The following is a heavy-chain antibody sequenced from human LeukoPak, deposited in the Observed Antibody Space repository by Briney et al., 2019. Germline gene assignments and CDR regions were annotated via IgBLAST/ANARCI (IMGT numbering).Heavy chain of an antibody. V-gene: IGHV4-4*02. D-gene: IGHD5-18*01. CDR2: IYHSGST. CDR1: GGSISSSNW. CDR3: ARAGLRVQLWYPLFDY. J-gene: IGHJ4*02. Sequence: SETLSLTCAVSGGSISSSNWWSWVRQPPGKGLEWIGEIYHSGSTNYNPSLKSRVTISVDKSKNQFSLKLSSVTAADTAVYYCARAGLRVQLWYPLFDYWGQGTLVTVSS.